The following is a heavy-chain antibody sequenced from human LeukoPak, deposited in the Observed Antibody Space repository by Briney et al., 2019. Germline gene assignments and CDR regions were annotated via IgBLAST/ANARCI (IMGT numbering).Heavy chain of an antibody. CDR3: AREGYCNSTSCDKPFDC. D-gene: IGHD2-2*01. CDR1: GYTFTSYD. CDR2: ISAYNGNT. J-gene: IGHJ4*02. Sequence: ASVKVSCKASGYTFTSYDINWVRQAPGQGLEWMGWISAYNGNTNYAQKFQDRVTMTTDTSTSTAYMELRSLRSDDTAVYYCAREGYCNSTSCDKPFDCWGQGALVTVSS. V-gene: IGHV1-18*01.